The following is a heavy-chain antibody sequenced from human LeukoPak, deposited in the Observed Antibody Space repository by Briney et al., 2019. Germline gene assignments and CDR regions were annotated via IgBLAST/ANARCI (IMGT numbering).Heavy chain of an antibody. D-gene: IGHD3-10*01. J-gene: IGHJ4*02. Sequence: GGSLRLSCATSGFTFTTFWMHWVRQAPGKGLEWVSIIFGAGKNTTYYADSVKGRFTVSRDNSKNTLYLQMTSLRPEDTAIYYCAKRNTVVRGGPSFDYWGQGILVAVSS. CDR1: GFTFTTFW. V-gene: IGHV3-NL1*01. CDR2: IFGAGKNTT. CDR3: AKRNTVVRGGPSFDY.